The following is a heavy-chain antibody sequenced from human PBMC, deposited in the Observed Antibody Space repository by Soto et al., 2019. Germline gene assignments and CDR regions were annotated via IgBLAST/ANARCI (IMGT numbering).Heavy chain of an antibody. CDR2: INPNSGGT. V-gene: IGHV1-2*02. D-gene: IGHD3-16*02. CDR3: ARDAKGLVWGSYLGYYFDY. CDR1: GYTFTGYY. Sequence: ASVKVSCKASGYTFTGYYMHWVRQAPGQGLEWMGWINPNSGGTNYAQKFQGRVTMTRDTSISTAYMELSRLRSDDTAVYYCARDAKGLVWGSYLGYYFDYWCQGTMGTVSS. J-gene: IGHJ4*02.